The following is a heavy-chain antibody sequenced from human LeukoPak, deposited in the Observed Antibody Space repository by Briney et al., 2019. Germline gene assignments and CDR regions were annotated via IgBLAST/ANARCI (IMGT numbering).Heavy chain of an antibody. Sequence: GSSVKVSCKATRGTFSSYAISWVRQAPGQGLEWMGGIIPIFGTANYAQKCQGRVKITADESTSTAYMELSSLRSEDTAVYYCARLSTVPNYYMDVWGKGTTVTVSS. J-gene: IGHJ6*03. D-gene: IGHD2/OR15-2a*01. CDR2: IIPIFGTA. CDR3: ARLSTVPNYYMDV. V-gene: IGHV1-69*01. CDR1: RGTFSSYA.